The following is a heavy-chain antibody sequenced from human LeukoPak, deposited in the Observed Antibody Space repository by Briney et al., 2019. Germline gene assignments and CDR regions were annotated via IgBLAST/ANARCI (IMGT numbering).Heavy chain of an antibody. CDR3: AREQTYYYGSGSYSRYYYMDV. CDR2: INYNSGSI. D-gene: IGHD3-10*01. CDR1: GFTFDDYA. Sequence: SLRLSCAASGFTFDDYAMHWVRQAPGKGLEWVSGINYNSGSIDYADSVKGRFTISRDNAKNSLYLQMNSLRAEDTAVYYCAREQTYYYGSGSYSRYYYMDVWGKGTTVTVSS. J-gene: IGHJ6*03. V-gene: IGHV3-9*01.